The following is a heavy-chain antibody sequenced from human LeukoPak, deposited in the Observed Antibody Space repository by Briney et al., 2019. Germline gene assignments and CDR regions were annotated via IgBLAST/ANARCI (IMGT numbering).Heavy chain of an antibody. D-gene: IGHD1-1*01. Sequence: PSETLSLTCTVSGGSISSYYWSWIRQPPGKGLEWIGYIYYSGSTNYNPSLKSRVTISVDTPKNQFSLKLSSVTAADTAVYYCARGRERRPDAFDIWGQGTMVTVSS. CDR3: ARGRERRPDAFDI. J-gene: IGHJ3*02. CDR1: GGSISSYY. CDR2: IYYSGST. V-gene: IGHV4-59*01.